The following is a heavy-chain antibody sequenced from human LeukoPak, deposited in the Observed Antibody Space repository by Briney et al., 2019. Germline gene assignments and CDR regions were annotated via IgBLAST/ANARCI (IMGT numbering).Heavy chain of an antibody. V-gene: IGHV3-33*01. CDR2: IWADGNNK. CDR1: GFTFRTYV. D-gene: IGHD6-19*01. CDR3: ARDRGYNTGWYNWFDP. J-gene: IGHJ5*02. Sequence: GGSLRLSCAASGFTFRTYVMHWVRRAPGKGLEWVAGIWADGNNKFYADSVKGRFTISRDNSNNTLYLQMFSLRDEDTAVYHCARDRGYNTGWYNWFDPWGQGTLVTVSS.